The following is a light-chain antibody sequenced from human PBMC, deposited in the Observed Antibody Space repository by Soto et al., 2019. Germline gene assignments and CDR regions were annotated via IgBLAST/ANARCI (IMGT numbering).Light chain of an antibody. CDR3: DAYDRAPWT. V-gene: IGKV1-27*01. CDR1: QYIDNH. J-gene: IGKJ1*01. Sequence: DIQMTPSPSSLSASVGGRVSITCRASQYIDNHLAWYQQEAGKSPQLLIFGAFTSQSRVRSRFSGSGSGTDFTLTINTVQPDDLAAYYCDAYDRAPWTCGPGTKV. CDR2: GAF.